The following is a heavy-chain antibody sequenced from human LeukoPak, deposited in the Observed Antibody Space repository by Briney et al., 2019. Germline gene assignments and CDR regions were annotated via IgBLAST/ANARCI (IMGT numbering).Heavy chain of an antibody. CDR1: GFSLSTSGVG. CDR3: AHGGYCSSTSCYRPLGFDY. D-gene: IGHD2-2*01. CDR2: IYLDDDK. V-gene: IGHV2-5*02. J-gene: IGHJ4*02. Sequence: SGPTLVKPTQTLTLTCTFSGFSLSTSGVGVGWIRQPPGKALEWLALIYLDDDKRYSPSLKSRLTIPKDTSKNQVVLTMTNMDPVDTATYYCAHGGYCSSTSCYRPLGFDYWGQGTLVTVSS.